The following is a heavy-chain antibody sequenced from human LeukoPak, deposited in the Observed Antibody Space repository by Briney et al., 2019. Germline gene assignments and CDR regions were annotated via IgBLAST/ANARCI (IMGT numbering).Heavy chain of an antibody. V-gene: IGHV1-69*04. J-gene: IGHJ4*01. CDR3: AIDSPPGIAVLPTGD. CDR2: INPILGIA. Sequence: SVRVSCKASGGTFSSYAISWVRQAPGQGLEWMGRINPILGIANYAQKFQGRVTITADKSTSTACMELSSLRSDDTAVYYCAIDSPPGIAVLPTGDWGQATLVTVPS. CDR1: GGTFSSYA. D-gene: IGHD6-19*01.